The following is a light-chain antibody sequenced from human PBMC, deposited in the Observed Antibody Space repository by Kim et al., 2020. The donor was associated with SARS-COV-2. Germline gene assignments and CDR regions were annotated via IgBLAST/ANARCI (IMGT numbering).Light chain of an antibody. CDR1: SSDVGGYNY. V-gene: IGLV2-14*01. CDR2: DVS. CDR3: SSDTSSCTIAV. Sequence: QSALTQPATVSGSPGQSITISCTGTSSDVGGYNYVSWYQQHPGKAPKLMIYDVSKRPSGVSNRFSGSKSGNTASLTISGLQAEDEADYYCSSDTSSCTIAVFGTFTKVSVL. J-gene: IGLJ1*01.